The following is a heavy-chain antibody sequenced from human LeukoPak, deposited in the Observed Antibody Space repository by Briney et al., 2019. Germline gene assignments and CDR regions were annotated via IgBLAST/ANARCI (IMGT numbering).Heavy chain of an antibody. CDR1: GFTFSRYA. Sequence: GGSLRLSCSASGFTFSRYAMHWVRQAPGKGLEYVSAISSKGGTTYDADSVKGRFTISRDNSKNTLDLQMNSLRAEDTAVYYCARDDGRVGSSHYYQYWGQGTLVTVSS. J-gene: IGHJ4*02. V-gene: IGHV3-64*04. D-gene: IGHD3-22*01. CDR3: ARDDGRVGSSHYYQY. CDR2: ISSKGGTT.